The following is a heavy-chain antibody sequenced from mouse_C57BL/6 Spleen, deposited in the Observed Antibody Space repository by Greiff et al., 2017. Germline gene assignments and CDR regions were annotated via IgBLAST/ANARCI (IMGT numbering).Heavy chain of an antibody. V-gene: IGHV3-6*01. Sequence: ESGPGLVKPSQSLSLTCSVTGYSITSGYYWNWIRQFPGNKLEWMGYISYDGSNNYNPSLKNRISITRDTSKNQFFLKLNSVTTEDTATYYCARELEDYAMDYWGQGTSVTVSS. J-gene: IGHJ4*01. CDR1: GYSITSGYY. CDR3: ARELEDYAMDY. CDR2: ISYDGSN.